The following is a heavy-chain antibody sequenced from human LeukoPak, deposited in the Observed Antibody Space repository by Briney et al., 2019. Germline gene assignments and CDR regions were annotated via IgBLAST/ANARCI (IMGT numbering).Heavy chain of an antibody. Sequence: GSLRLSCAASGFTFGSYVMSWVRQAPGKGPEWVSAISGDGGTYYADSVKGRFTISRDNSKNTLYLQMNSLGGEDTALYYCARYCGAASCYSGFDYWGQGALVTVAS. CDR2: ISGDGGT. V-gene: IGHV3-23*01. CDR1: GFTFGSYV. J-gene: IGHJ4*02. D-gene: IGHD2-15*01. CDR3: ARYCGAASCYSGFDY.